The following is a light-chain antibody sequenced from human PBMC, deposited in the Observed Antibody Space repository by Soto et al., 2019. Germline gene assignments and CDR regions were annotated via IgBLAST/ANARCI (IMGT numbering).Light chain of an antibody. CDR1: QSFSSY. J-gene: IGKJ5*01. CDR3: QQRSNWPPVIT. Sequence: EIVLTQSPATLSLSPGERATLSCRASQSFSSYLAWYQQKPGQAPRLLIYDASKRATGIPARFSSSGTGTDFTLTISSLEREDFAVYYFQQRSNWPPVITFGQGTRLEL. V-gene: IGKV3-11*01. CDR2: DAS.